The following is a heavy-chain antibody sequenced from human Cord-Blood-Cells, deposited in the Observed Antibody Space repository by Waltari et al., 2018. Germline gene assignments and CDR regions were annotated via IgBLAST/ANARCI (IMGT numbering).Heavy chain of an antibody. CDR2: ISGSGGST. CDR1: GFTFSSYA. J-gene: IGHJ6*03. D-gene: IGHD4-4*01. Sequence: EVQLLESGGGLVQPGGSLRLSCAASGFTFSSYAMSWVRQAPGKGLEWVSAISGSGGSTYYADSVKGRFTISRDKSKNTLYLQMNSLRAEDTAVYYCAKISNYYYYYYMDVWGKGATVTVSS. V-gene: IGHV3-23*01. CDR3: AKISNYYYYYYMDV.